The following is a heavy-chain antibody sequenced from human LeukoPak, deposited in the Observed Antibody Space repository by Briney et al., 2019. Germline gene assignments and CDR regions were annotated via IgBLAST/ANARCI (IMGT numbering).Heavy chain of an antibody. CDR1: GYTFTGYY. J-gene: IGHJ5*02. CDR2: INPNSGGT. D-gene: IGHD5-12*01. V-gene: IGHV1-2*02. Sequence: ASVKVSCKASGYTFTGYYMHWVRQAPGQGLEGMGWINPNSGGTNYAQKFQGRVTMTRDTAISTAYMELSRLRSDDTAVYYCARGVHCGYSGYDCFFNWFDPWGQGTLVTVSS. CDR3: ARGVHCGYSGYDCFFNWFDP.